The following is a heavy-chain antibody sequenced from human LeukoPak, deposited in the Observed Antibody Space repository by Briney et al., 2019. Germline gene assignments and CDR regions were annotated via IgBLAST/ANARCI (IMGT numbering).Heavy chain of an antibody. J-gene: IGHJ4*02. Sequence: GRSLRLSCAASGFTFDDYAMHWVRQAPGKGLEWVPGISWSSGSIGYADSVKGRFTISRDNAKNSLYLQMNSLRAEDMALYYCAKGSYSSGSNYFDYWGQGTLVTVSS. CDR3: AKGSYSSGSNYFDY. D-gene: IGHD6-19*01. V-gene: IGHV3-9*03. CDR1: GFTFDDYA. CDR2: ISWSSGSI.